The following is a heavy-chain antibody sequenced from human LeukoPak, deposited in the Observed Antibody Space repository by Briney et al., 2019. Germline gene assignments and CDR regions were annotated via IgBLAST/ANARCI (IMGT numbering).Heavy chain of an antibody. V-gene: IGHV3-7*01. CDR2: INQDGSEK. CDR1: GFTFSSYW. CDR3: AREGCSGGSCYHNWFDP. D-gene: IGHD2-15*01. Sequence: GGYLRLSCAASGFTFSSYWMSWVRQAPGKGLEWVANINQDGSEKYYVDSVKGRFTISRDNAKNSLYLQMNSLRAEDTAVYYCAREGCSGGSCYHNWFDPWGQGTLVTVSS. J-gene: IGHJ5*02.